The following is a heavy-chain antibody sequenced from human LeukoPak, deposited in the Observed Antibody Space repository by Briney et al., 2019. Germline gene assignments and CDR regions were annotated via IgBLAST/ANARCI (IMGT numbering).Heavy chain of an antibody. D-gene: IGHD6-13*01. CDR2: IRYDGSNK. Sequence: PGGSLRLSCAACGFTFSSYGMHWVRQAPGKGLEWVAFIRYDGSNKYYADSVKGRFTISRDNSKNTLYLQMNSLRAEDTAVYYCAKDRYLAAAFYFDYWGQGTLVTVSS. CDR1: GFTFSSYG. V-gene: IGHV3-30*02. CDR3: AKDRYLAAAFYFDY. J-gene: IGHJ4*02.